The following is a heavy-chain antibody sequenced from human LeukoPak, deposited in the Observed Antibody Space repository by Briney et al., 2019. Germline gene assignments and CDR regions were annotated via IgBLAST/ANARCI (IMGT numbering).Heavy chain of an antibody. CDR1: GFTFSDYA. CDR3: TSWGDTTAEYFQR. Sequence: GGSLRLSCAASGFTFSDYAMSWVRQAPGKGLEWVSAVTYSGAPTYYADSVKGRFTISRDTPKNTLYLQMNSLRVEDTAVYYCTSWGDTTAEYFQRWGQGTLVTVSS. J-gene: IGHJ1*01. CDR2: VTYSGAPT. D-gene: IGHD2-21*02. V-gene: IGHV3-23*01.